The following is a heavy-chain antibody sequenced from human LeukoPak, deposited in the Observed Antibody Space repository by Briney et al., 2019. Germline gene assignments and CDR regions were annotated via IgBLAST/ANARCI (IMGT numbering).Heavy chain of an antibody. CDR3: ASGNGDWFDP. V-gene: IGHV4-59*12. CDR2: IYHSGST. J-gene: IGHJ5*02. Sequence: SETLSLTCTVSGGSISSYYWSWIRQPPGKGLEWIGYIYHSGSTYYNPSLKSRVTISVDRSKNQFSLKLSSVTAADTAVYYCASGNGDWFDPWGQGTLVTVSS. CDR1: GGSISSYY. D-gene: IGHD1-1*01.